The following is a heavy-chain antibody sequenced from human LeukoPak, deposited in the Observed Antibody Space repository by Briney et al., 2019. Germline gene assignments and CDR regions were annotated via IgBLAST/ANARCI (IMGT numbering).Heavy chain of an antibody. J-gene: IGHJ3*02. CDR3: ARDRTPSDYASDI. D-gene: IGHD2-21*01. CDR2: VYYSGST. V-gene: IGHV4-61*08. CDR1: GGSVSSGGYY. Sequence: PSETLSLTCTVSGGSVSSGGYYWSWIRQPPGKGLEWIGYVYYSGSTNYNPSLKSRVTISVDTSKNEFSLKLSSVTAADTAVYYCARDRTPSDYASDIWGRGTMVTVS.